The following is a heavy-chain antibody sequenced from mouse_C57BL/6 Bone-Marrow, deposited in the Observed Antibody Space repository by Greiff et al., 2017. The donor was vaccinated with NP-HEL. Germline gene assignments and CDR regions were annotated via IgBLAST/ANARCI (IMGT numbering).Heavy chain of an antibody. V-gene: IGHV1-50*01. CDR3: AIAEDVDY. Sequence: QVQLQQPGAELVKPGASVKLSCKASGYTFTSYWMQWVKQRPGQGLEWIGEIDPSDSYTNYNQKFKGKATLTVDTSSSTAYMQLSSLTSEDSAVYYCAIAEDVDYWGQGTTLTVSS. CDR2: IDPSDSYT. D-gene: IGHD1-1*01. J-gene: IGHJ2*01. CDR1: GYTFTSYW.